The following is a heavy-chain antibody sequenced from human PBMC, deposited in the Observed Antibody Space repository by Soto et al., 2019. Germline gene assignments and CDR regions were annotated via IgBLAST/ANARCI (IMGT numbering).Heavy chain of an antibody. D-gene: IGHD5-12*01. J-gene: IGHJ6*02. V-gene: IGHV6-1*01. CDR1: GDSVSSNSAA. CDR2: TYYRSKLYN. CDR3: AREGGYEWAYYYGMDV. Sequence: SQTLSLTFAISGDSVSSNSAAWNWIRQSPSRGLEWLGRTYYRSKLYNDYAVSVKSRITINPDTSKNQFSLQLNSVTPEDTAVYYCAREGGYEWAYYYGMDVWGQGTTVTVSS.